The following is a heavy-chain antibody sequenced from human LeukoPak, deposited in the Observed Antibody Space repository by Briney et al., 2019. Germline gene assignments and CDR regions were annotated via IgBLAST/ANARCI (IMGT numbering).Heavy chain of an antibody. CDR3: ARDHWRSITMVGGVIIPIFDI. J-gene: IGHJ3*02. D-gene: IGHD3-10*01. CDR2: IWYDGSNK. Sequence: GGSLRFSCAASGFTFSSYGMHWVRQAPGKGLEWVAVIWYDGSNKYYADSVKGRFTISRDNSKNTLYLKMNSLRAEDTAVYYWARDHWRSITMVGGVIIPIFDIWGQGKMVTVSS. CDR1: GFTFSSYG. V-gene: IGHV3-33*01.